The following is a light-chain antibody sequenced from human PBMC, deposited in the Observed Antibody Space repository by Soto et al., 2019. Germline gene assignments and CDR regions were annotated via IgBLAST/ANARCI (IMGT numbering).Light chain of an antibody. V-gene: IGKV1-9*01. CDR1: QVISSY. CDR3: QQINSFPIT. Sequence: DIQLTQAPSXLSASAGDRVTITCRASQVISSYLAWYQQKPGRAPKLLIHAASTLQSGVPSRFSGSGSGTEFTLTITSLQPEDFATYYCQQINSFPITFGQGTRLEIK. CDR2: AAS. J-gene: IGKJ5*01.